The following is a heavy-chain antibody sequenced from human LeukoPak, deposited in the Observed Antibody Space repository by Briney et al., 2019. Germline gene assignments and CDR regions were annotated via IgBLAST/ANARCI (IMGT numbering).Heavy chain of an antibody. D-gene: IGHD3-10*01. V-gene: IGHV4-34*01. CDR1: GGSFSGYY. Sequence: SETLSLTCAVYGGSFSGYYWSWIRQPPGKGLEWIGEINHSGSTNYNPSLKSRVTISVDTSKNQFSLKLSSVTAADTAVYYCASADYGSGSYSVYWGQGTLVTVSS. J-gene: IGHJ4*02. CDR2: INHSGST. CDR3: ASADYGSGSYSVY.